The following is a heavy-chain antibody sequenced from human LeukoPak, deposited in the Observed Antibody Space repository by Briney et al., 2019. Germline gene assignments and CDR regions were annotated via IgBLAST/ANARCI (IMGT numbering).Heavy chain of an antibody. CDR1: GHTFTSYG. V-gene: IGHV1-18*01. D-gene: IGHD2-21*01. Sequence: GASVKVSCKASGHTFTSYGISWVRQAPGQGLEWMGWISAYNGNTNFAQKLQGRVTMTTDSSTGTAYMELRSLKSDDTAVYYCARIAYCGGDCYTTYFDYWGQGTLVTVSS. J-gene: IGHJ4*02. CDR3: ARIAYCGGDCYTTYFDY. CDR2: ISAYNGNT.